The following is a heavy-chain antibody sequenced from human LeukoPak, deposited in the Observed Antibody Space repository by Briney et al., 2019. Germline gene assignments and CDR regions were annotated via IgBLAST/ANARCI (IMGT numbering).Heavy chain of an antibody. D-gene: IGHD2-2*01. J-gene: IGHJ6*03. CDR1: GYTFTSYG. CDR3: ARDCSSTSCNYYYYYMDV. Sequence: ASVKVSCKASGYTFTSYGISWVRQAPGQGLEWMGWISAYNGNTNYAQKLQGSVTMTTDTSTSTAYMELRSLRSDDTAVYYCARDCSSTSCNYYYYYMDVWGKGTTVTVSS. CDR2: ISAYNGNT. V-gene: IGHV1-18*01.